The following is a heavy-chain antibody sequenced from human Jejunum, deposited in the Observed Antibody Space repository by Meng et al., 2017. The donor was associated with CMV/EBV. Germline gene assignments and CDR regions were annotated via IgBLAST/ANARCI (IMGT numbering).Heavy chain of an antibody. CDR2: VSGRGGST. J-gene: IGHJ4*02. CDR1: YA. V-gene: IGHV3-23*01. Sequence: YALGWVRQAPGKGLEWVAAVSGRGGSTYFADSVKGRFSISKDNFKNRLYLQMDSLRAEDTAIYYCAKGASVVPVARPLFDYFDFWGQGTLVTVSS. CDR3: AKGASVVPVARPLFDYFDF. D-gene: IGHD2-2*02.